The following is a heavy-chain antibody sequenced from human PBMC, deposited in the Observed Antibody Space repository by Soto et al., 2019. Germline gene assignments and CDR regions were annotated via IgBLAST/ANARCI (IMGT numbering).Heavy chain of an antibody. Sequence: QVQLQESGPGLVKPSETLYLTCTVSGGSISSYYWSWIRQPPGKGLEWIGYIYYSGSTNYNPSLKSRVTISVDTSKNQFSLKLSSVTAADTAVYYCARQIDCSGGSCQPPFGALDAFDIWGQGTMVTVSS. CDR2: IYYSGST. CDR3: ARQIDCSGGSCQPPFGALDAFDI. J-gene: IGHJ3*02. D-gene: IGHD2-15*01. V-gene: IGHV4-59*08. CDR1: GGSISSYY.